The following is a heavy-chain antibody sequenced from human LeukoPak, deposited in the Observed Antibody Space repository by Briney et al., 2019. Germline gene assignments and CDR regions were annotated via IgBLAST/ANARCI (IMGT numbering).Heavy chain of an antibody. CDR3: ARGSISGTTVRGRRGPPLDV. J-gene: IGHJ6*04. CDR1: GGTFSSYA. CDR2: IIPIFGTA. D-gene: IGHD4-17*01. V-gene: IGHV1-69*01. Sequence: SVKASCKASGGTFSSYAISWVRQAPGQGLEWMGGIIPIFGTANYAQKFQGRVTITADESTSTAYMELSSLRSEDTAVYYCARGSISGTTVRGRRGPPLDVWGKGTTVTVSS.